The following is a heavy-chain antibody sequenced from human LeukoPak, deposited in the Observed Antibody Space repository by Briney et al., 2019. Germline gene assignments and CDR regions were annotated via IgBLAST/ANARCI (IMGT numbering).Heavy chain of an antibody. V-gene: IGHV1-2*04. CDR3: AREGDTSYYFDY. J-gene: IGHJ4*02. Sequence: AASVTVSCKASGYTFTGYYMHWVRQAPGQGLEWMGWINPNSGGTNYAQKFQGWVTMTRDTSISTAYMELSRLRSDDTAVYYCAREGDTSYYFDYWGQGTLVTVSS. D-gene: IGHD2-2*01. CDR1: GYTFTGYY. CDR2: INPNSGGT.